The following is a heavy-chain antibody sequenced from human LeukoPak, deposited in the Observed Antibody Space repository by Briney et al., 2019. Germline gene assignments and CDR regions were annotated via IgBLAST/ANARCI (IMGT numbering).Heavy chain of an antibody. D-gene: IGHD6-6*01. CDR1: GFTFSSYE. J-gene: IGHJ4*02. V-gene: IGHV3-48*03. CDR3: ARGPYSSSSYFDY. CDR2: ISTSGSTI. Sequence: PGGSLRLSCAASGFTFSSYEMNWVRQAPGKGREWGSYISTSGSTIYYAESVKGRFTISRDNAKRSLYLQMNSLRAEDTAVYYCARGPYSSSSYFDYWGQGTLVTVSS.